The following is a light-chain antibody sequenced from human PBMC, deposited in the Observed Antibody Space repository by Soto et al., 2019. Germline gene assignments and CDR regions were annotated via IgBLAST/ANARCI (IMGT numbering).Light chain of an antibody. CDR1: QSVFYSSNNKNY. J-gene: IGKJ2*03. CDR3: QQYRLAPYS. V-gene: IGKV4-1*01. CDR2: WAS. Sequence: DFVMTQSPDSLAVSLGERATINCKSSQSVFYSSNNKNYLAWYQQKPGQPPKLLIYWASTRGSGVPDRFSGSGSGTDFTLTIISQQAEDVAIYYFQQYRLAPYSFGQGTKLDIK.